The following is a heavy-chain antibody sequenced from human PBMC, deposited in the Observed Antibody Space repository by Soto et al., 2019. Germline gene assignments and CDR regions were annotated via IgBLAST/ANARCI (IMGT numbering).Heavy chain of an antibody. V-gene: IGHV4-30-4*01. Sequence: SETLSLTCTVSGGSISSGDYYWSWIRQPPGKGLEWIGYIYYSGSTYYNPSLKSRVTISVDTSKNQFSLKLSSVTAADTAVYYCARGRFTAALDYWGQGTLVTVSS. J-gene: IGHJ4*02. CDR3: ARGRFTAALDY. D-gene: IGHD5-18*01. CDR1: GGSISSGDYY. CDR2: IYYSGST.